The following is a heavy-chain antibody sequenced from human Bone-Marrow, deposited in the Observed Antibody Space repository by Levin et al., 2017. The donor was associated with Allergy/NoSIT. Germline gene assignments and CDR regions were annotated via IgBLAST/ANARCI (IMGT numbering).Heavy chain of an antibody. CDR2: VRSKANGYTT. CDR1: GFTFSGSA. J-gene: IGHJ3*01. D-gene: IGHD3-10*01. V-gene: IGHV3-73*01. Sequence: GGSLRLSCAASGFTFSGSAIHWVRQASGKGLEWVGRVRSKANGYTTAYGVSVKGRFTISRDDSKTTSYLQMESLKTEDTAVYYCTRLSGWDAFDLWGQGTLVTVSS. CDR3: TRLSGWDAFDL.